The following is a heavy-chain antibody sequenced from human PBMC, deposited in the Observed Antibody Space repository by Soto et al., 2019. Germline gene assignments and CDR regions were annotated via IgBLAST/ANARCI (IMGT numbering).Heavy chain of an antibody. CDR2: IYYSGTT. Sequence: SETLSLTCTVSGGSVRSGSYYWSWNRQPPGKGLEWIGYIYYSGTTNYNPSLKSRVTISVDTSKNQFSLKLSSVTAADTAVYYCARVEDYGDYFDYWGQGTLVTVSS. J-gene: IGHJ4*02. CDR1: GGSVRSGSYY. CDR3: ARVEDYGDYFDY. V-gene: IGHV4-61*01. D-gene: IGHD4-17*01.